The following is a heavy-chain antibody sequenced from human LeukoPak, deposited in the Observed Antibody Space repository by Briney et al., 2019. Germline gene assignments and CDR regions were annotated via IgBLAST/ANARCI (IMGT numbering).Heavy chain of an antibody. J-gene: IGHJ3*02. V-gene: IGHV5-51*01. Sequence: GESLKISCKGSGYSFTSYWIGRVRQMPGKGLECMRIIYPGDTDTRYSPSFQGQVTISADKSISTAYLQWSSLKASDTAMYYCARATYYDFWSGYYDRDVDAFDIWGQGTMVTVSS. CDR2: IYPGDTDT. CDR1: GYSFTSYW. D-gene: IGHD3-3*01. CDR3: ARATYYDFWSGYYDRDVDAFDI.